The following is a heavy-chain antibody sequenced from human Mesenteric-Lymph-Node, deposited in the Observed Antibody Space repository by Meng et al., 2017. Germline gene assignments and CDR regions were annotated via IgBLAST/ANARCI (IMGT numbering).Heavy chain of an antibody. V-gene: IGHV4-31*03. D-gene: IGHD3-10*01. CDR2: IHSSGST. CDR3: ARASYGSGSPLGESWFDP. CDR1: GGSISSGGYY. J-gene: IGHJ5*02. Sequence: VPLQDSGAGLWKPSQTLSLTCTGSGGSISSGGYYWSWIRQHPGKGLEWIGYIHSSGSTYYNPSLRSRLTISVDTSKNQFSLKLSSVTAADTAVYYCARASYGSGSPLGESWFDPWGQGTLVTVSS.